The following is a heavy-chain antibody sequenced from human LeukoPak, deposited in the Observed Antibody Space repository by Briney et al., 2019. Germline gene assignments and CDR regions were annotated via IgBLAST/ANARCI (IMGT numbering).Heavy chain of an antibody. Sequence: GGSLRLSCVASGFILSSYAMSWVRQAPGKGLEWVSAIRSSDGNTYYAGSVKGRFTISRDNSKNTLFLQMNSLRAEDTAVYYCVKDVGQYNNSPFDYWGQGTLVTVSS. CDR3: VKDVGQYNNSPFDY. V-gene: IGHV3-23*01. CDR2: IRSSDGNT. D-gene: IGHD1-1*01. CDR1: GFILSSYA. J-gene: IGHJ4*02.